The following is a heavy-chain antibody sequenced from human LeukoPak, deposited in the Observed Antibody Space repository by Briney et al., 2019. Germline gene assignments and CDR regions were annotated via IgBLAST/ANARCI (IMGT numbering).Heavy chain of an antibody. V-gene: IGHV4-34*01. Sequence: SETLSLTCAVYGGSFSGYYWSWIRQPPGKGLEWIGEINHSGSTNYNPSLKSRVTISVDTSKNQFSLKLSSVTAADTAVYYCASVGGTEFDYWGQGTLVTVSS. J-gene: IGHJ4*02. CDR2: INHSGST. CDR1: GGSFSGYY. CDR3: ASVGGTEFDY.